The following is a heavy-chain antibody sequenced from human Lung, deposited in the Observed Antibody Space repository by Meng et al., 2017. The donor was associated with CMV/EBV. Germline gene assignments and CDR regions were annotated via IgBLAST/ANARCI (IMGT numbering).Heavy chain of an antibody. V-gene: IGHV3-23*01. Sequence: GEALKISCAASGFTFSSYSMSWSRQAPGKGLQWVSSISGSSTVTYDADPVKGRFTISRDNSNKTLQLQMNSLRADDTAVYYCVKGWQQLGDSWGQGTLVTVSS. CDR2: ISGSSTVT. CDR1: GFTFSSYS. J-gene: IGHJ4*02. CDR3: VKGWQQLGDS. D-gene: IGHD4-23*01.